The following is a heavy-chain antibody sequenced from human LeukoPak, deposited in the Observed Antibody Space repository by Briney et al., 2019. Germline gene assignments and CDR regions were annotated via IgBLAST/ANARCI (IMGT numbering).Heavy chain of an antibody. CDR2: MNPNSGNT. CDR1: GYTFTSYD. Sequence: GASVKVSCKASGYTFTSYDINWVRQATGQGLEWMGWMNPNSGNTGYAQKFQGRVTMTRNTSISTAYMELSSLRSEDAAVYYCARGAVAGTRDAFDIWGQGTMVTVSS. D-gene: IGHD6-19*01. J-gene: IGHJ3*02. CDR3: ARGAVAGTRDAFDI. V-gene: IGHV1-8*01.